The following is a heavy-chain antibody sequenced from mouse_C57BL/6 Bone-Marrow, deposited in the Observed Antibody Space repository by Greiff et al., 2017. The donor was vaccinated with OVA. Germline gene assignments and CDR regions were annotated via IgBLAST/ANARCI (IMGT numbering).Heavy chain of an antibody. CDR1: GYTFTDYN. Sequence: VQLKQSGPELVKPGASVKIPCKASGYTFTDYNMDWVKQSHGKSLEWIGDINPNNGGTIYNQKFKGKATLTVDKSSSTAYMELRSLTSEDTAVYYCARPKLYYGSSYFDYWGQGTTLTVSS. CDR2: INPNNGGT. D-gene: IGHD1-1*01. CDR3: ARPKLYYGSSYFDY. V-gene: IGHV1-18*01. J-gene: IGHJ2*01.